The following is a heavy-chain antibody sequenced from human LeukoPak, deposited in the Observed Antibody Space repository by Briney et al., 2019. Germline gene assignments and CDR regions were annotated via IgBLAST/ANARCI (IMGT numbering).Heavy chain of an antibody. J-gene: IGHJ4*02. V-gene: IGHV1-69*05. D-gene: IGHD6-13*01. CDR3: ARDRDSSSWYAQFGY. Sequence: GASVKVSCKASGGTFSSYAISWVRQAPGQGLEWMGRIIPIFGTANYAQKFQGRVTITTDESMSTAYMELSSLRSEDTAVYYCARDRDSSSWYAQFGYWGQGTLVTVSS. CDR1: GGTFSSYA. CDR2: IIPIFGTA.